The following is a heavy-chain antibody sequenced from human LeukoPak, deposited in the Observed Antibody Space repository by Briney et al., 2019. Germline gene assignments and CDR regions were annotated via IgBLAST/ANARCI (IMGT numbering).Heavy chain of an antibody. CDR1: GFTFSSYG. V-gene: IGHV3-23*01. CDR3: AKVQSTFYYYYGMDV. Sequence: GGSLRLSCAASGFTFSSYGMHWVRQAPGKGLEWVSAISGSGGSTYYADSVKGRFTISRDNSKNTLYLQMNSLRAEDTAVYYCAKVQSTFYYYYGMDVWGQGTTVTVSS. D-gene: IGHD6-19*01. CDR2: ISGSGGST. J-gene: IGHJ6*02.